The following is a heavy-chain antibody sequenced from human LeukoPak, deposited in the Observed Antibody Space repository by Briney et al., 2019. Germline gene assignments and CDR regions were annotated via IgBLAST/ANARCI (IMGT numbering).Heavy chain of an antibody. CDR1: GFTVSSNY. V-gene: IGHV3-53*01. D-gene: IGHD6-19*01. CDR2: IYSGGST. Sequence: GGSLRLSCAASGFTVSSNYMSWVRQAPGKGLEWASVIYSGGSTYYADSVKGRFTISRDNAKNSLYLQMNSLRAEDTAIYYCAREGRIASGWHDFAYWGQGTLVTVSS. CDR3: AREGRIASGWHDFAY. J-gene: IGHJ4*02.